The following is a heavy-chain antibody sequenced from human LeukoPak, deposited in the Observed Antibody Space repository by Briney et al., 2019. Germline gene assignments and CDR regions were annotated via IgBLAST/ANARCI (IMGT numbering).Heavy chain of an antibody. CDR3: ARANDPPFGYMDV. V-gene: IGHV3-7*01. J-gene: IGHJ6*03. D-gene: IGHD2/OR15-2a*01. CDR1: GFTFSRYW. Sequence: PGGSLRLSCAASGFTFSRYWMSWVRQAPGKGLEWVANIKQDGSEKYYVDSVEGRFTISRDNAKNSLYVQMNSLRAEDTAVYYCARANDPPFGYMDVWGKGTTVTVSS. CDR2: IKQDGSEK.